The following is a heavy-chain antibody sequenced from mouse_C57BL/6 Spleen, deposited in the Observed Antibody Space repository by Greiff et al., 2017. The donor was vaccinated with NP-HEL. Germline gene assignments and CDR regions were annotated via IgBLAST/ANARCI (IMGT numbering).Heavy chain of an antibody. CDR1: GFTFSSYA. D-gene: IGHD2-12*01. CDR3: ARAYYRGAMDY. V-gene: IGHV5-4*01. J-gene: IGHJ4*01. CDR2: ISDGGSYT. Sequence: DVQLVESGGGLVKPGGSLKLSCAASGFTFSSYAMSWVRQTPEKRLEWVATISDGGSYTYYPDNVKGRFTISRDNAKNNLYLQMSHLKSEDTAMYYCARAYYRGAMDYWGQGTSVTVSS.